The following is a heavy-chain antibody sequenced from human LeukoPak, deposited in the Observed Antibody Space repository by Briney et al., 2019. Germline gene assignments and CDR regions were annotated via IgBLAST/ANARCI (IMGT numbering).Heavy chain of an antibody. D-gene: IGHD3-10*01. CDR2: INHGGST. J-gene: IGHJ6*03. CDR1: GGSFSGYY. Sequence: SETLSLTCAVYGGSFSGYYWSWIRQPPGKGLEWIGEINHGGSTNYNPSLKSRVTISVDTSKNQFSLKLSSVTAADTAVYYCARGGYYGSGSRYYYYYYMDVWGKGTTVTISS. V-gene: IGHV4-34*01. CDR3: ARGGYYGSGSRYYYYYYMDV.